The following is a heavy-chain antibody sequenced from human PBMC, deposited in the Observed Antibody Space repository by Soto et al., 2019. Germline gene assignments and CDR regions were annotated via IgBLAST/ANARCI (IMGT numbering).Heavy chain of an antibody. CDR2: IFSNDEK. CDR3: ARSLGDILPGGYFDY. CDR1: GFSLSNARMG. D-gene: IGHD3-9*01. J-gene: IGHJ4*02. Sequence: QVTLKESGPVLVKPTETLTLTCTVSGFSLSNARMGVSWIRQPPGKALEWLAHIFSNDEKSYSTSLKSRLTITNDTSKSQVVLTMTNMDPVDTATYYCARSLGDILPGGYFDYWGQGTLVTVSS. V-gene: IGHV2-26*01.